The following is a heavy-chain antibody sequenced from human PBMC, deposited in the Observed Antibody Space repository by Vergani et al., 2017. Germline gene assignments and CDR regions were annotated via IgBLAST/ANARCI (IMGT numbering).Heavy chain of an antibody. J-gene: IGHJ5*02. CDR3: ARDSRYCSSTSCYVGRDWFDP. V-gene: IGHV1-46*01. D-gene: IGHD2-2*01. CDR1: GYIFTSYY. CDR2: INPSGDRT. Sequence: QVQLVQSGAEVTKPGASVKVSCKASGYIFTSYYIHWVRQAPGQGLEWMGIINPSGDRTNYAQKFQGRVTMTRDTSTSTVYMELSSLRSEDTAVYYCARDSRYCSSTSCYVGRDWFDPWGQGTLVTVSS.